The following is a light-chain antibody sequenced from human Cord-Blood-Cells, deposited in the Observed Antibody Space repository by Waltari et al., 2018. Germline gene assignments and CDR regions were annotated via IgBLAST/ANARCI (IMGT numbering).Light chain of an antibody. V-gene: IGLV2-23*01. CDR2: EGS. CDR1: SSDVGCYNL. CDR3: CSYAGSSTSYV. J-gene: IGLJ1*01. Sequence: QSALTQPASVSGSPGQSITISCTGTSSDVGCYNLFSWYQQHPGKAPKPMIYEGSKRPSGVSNRFSGSKSGNTASLTISGLQAEDEADYYCCSYAGSSTSYVFGTGTKVTVL.